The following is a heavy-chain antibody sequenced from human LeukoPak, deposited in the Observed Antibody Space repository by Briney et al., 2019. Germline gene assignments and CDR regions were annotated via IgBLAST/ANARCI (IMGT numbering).Heavy chain of an antibody. V-gene: IGHV3-48*03. Sequence: GGSLRLSCAASGFIFSNYEMNWVRQAPGKGLEWVSYISRRGNTIYYADSVKGRFTISRDNAKNSLYLQMNSLRAEDTAVYYCASDLGATLYYCFCGMDVWGQGTTVTVSS. CDR2: ISRRGNTI. CDR3: ASDLGATLYYCFCGMDV. CDR1: GFIFSNYE. D-gene: IGHD1-26*01. J-gene: IGHJ6*02.